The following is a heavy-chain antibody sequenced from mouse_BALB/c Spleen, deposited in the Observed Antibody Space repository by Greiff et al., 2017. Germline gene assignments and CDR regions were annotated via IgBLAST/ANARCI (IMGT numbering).Heavy chain of an antibody. CDR3: AKKLGLQYFDY. J-gene: IGHJ2*01. CDR2: IDPSDSYT. CDR1: GYTFTSYW. V-gene: IGHV1-69*02. Sequence: VQLQQSGAELARPGASVKLSCKASGYTFTSYWMQWVKQRPGQGLEWIGEIDPSDSYTNYNQKFKGKATLTVDKSSSTAYMQLSSLTSEDSAVYYCAKKLGLQYFDYGGKGTTLTVSS. D-gene: IGHD3-1*01.